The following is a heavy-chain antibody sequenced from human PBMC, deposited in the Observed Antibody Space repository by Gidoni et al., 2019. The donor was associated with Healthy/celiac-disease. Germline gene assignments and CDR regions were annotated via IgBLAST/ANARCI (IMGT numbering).Heavy chain of an antibody. CDR3: ARGIAARPGVYYYYGMDV. V-gene: IGHV3-33*01. Sequence: QVQLVESGGGVVQPGRSLRLSCAASGFTFSSYGMQWVRHAPGKGLEWVAVIWYDGSNKYYADSVKGRFTISRDNSKNTLYLQMNSLRAEDTAVYYCARGIAARPGVYYYYGMDVWGQGTTVTVSS. D-gene: IGHD6-6*01. CDR1: GFTFSSYG. CDR2: IWYDGSNK. J-gene: IGHJ6*02.